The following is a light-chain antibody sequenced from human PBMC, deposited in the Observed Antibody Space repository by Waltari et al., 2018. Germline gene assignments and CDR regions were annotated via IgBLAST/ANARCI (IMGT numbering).Light chain of an antibody. CDR1: NIGSQN. J-gene: IGLJ3*02. CDR3: QVWDSGTGV. Sequence: SYDLTQPLSVSVALGQTARITCGGNNIGSQNVHWYQQKPGQAPLLVIYRDTNRPSGIPERFSGSNLGNTATLTISRVQDGDEGDYYCQVWDSGTGVFGGGTKLTVL. CDR2: RDT. V-gene: IGLV3-9*01.